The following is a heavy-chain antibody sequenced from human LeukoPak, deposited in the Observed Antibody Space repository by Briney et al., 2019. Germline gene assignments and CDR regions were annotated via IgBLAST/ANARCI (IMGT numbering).Heavy chain of an antibody. Sequence: GASVKVSCKASGYTFTSYAMNWVRQAPGQGLEWMGWINTNTGNPTYAQGFTGRFVFSLDTSVSTAYLQISSLKAEDTAVYYCARHPSVAGTKGGFDHWGQGTLVTVSS. D-gene: IGHD6-19*01. V-gene: IGHV7-4-1*02. CDR3: ARHPSVAGTKGGFDH. J-gene: IGHJ4*02. CDR1: GYTFTSYA. CDR2: INTNTGNP.